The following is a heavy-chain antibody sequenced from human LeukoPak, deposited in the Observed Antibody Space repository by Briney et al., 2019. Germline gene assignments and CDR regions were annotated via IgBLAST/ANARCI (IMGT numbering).Heavy chain of an antibody. CDR3: ARLYCSSTSCYFDY. J-gene: IGHJ4*02. Sequence: SETLSLTCTVSGGSISSGDYYWSWIRQPPGKGLEWIGYIYYSGSTYYNPSLKSRVTISVDTSKNQFSLKLSPVTAADAAVYYCARLYCSSTSCYFDYWGQGTLVTVSS. V-gene: IGHV4-30-4*01. CDR2: IYYSGST. D-gene: IGHD2-2*01. CDR1: GGSISSGDYY.